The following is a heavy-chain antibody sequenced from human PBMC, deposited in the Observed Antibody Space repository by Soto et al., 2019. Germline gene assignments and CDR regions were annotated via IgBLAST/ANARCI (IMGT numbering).Heavy chain of an antibody. D-gene: IGHD3-3*01. CDR2: INAGNGNT. CDR3: ALLKFYDFWSADIGDY. Sequence: QVQLVQSGAEVKKPGASVKVSCKASGYTFTSYAMHWVRQAPGQRLEWMGWINAGNGNTKYSQKFQGRVTITRDTSASTAYLELSSLRSEDTAVYYCALLKFYDFWSADIGDYWGQGTLVTVSS. J-gene: IGHJ4*02. V-gene: IGHV1-3*01. CDR1: GYTFTSYA.